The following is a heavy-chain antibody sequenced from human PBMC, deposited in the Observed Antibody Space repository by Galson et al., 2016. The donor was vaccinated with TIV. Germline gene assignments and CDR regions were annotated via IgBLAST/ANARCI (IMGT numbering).Heavy chain of an antibody. D-gene: IGHD3-16*01. J-gene: IGHJ5*02. V-gene: IGHV4-30-4*08. CDR2: IYYSEII. Sequence: TLSLTCSVSGGSMNSGVYYWTWIRQPPGKGLKWIGSIYYSEIIYYNPSLKSRVITSVDTSKNQFSLMVSSVTAADTAVYYCARGLRGSSPDANNWFDPWGQGTLVTVSS. CDR1: GGSMNSGVYY. CDR3: ARGLRGSSPDANNWFDP.